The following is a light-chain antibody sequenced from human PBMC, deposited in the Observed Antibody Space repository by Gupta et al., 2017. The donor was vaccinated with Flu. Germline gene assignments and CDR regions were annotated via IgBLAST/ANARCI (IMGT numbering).Light chain of an antibody. CDR2: GAF. CDR3: QQYGSSHLS. Sequence: EIVLTQSPGTLTLSPGERVTLSCRASQSFSSYLAWYQQTPGQAPRLLIYGAFTRATGIPDRFSGSGSGTDFPLTISRLEPEDSAVYYCQQYGSSHLSFGGGTKVEIK. V-gene: IGKV3-20*01. J-gene: IGKJ4*01. CDR1: QSFSSY.